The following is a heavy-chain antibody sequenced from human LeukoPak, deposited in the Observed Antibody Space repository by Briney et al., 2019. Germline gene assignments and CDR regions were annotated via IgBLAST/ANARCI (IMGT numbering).Heavy chain of an antibody. CDR2: IWYDGSNK. CDR3: AKDRLTLDAFDI. J-gene: IGHJ3*02. CDR1: GFTFSSYG. V-gene: IGHV3-33*06. Sequence: GGSLRLSCAASGFTFSSYGMHWVRQAPGKGLEWVAVIWYDGSNKYYADSVKGRFTISRDNSKNTLYLQMNSLRAEDTAVYYCAKDRLTLDAFDIWGQGTMVTVSS.